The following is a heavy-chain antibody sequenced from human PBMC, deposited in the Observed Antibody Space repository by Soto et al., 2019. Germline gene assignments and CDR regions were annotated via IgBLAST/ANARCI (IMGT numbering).Heavy chain of an antibody. D-gene: IGHD2-2*01. Sequence: GGSLRLSCTASGFTFSRHAMTWVRQAPGKGLEWVSGLSDSGGSIYYADSVKGRFTISRDNSMNTLYLQMNTLRAEDTVIYYCAKVSSSWHAGFFDLWGQGTLVTVSS. CDR2: LSDSGGSI. J-gene: IGHJ4*02. V-gene: IGHV3-23*01. CDR3: AKVSSSWHAGFFDL. CDR1: GFTFSRHA.